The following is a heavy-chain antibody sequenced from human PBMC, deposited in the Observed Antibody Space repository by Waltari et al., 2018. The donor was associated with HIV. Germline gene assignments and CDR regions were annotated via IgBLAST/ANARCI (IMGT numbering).Heavy chain of an antibody. CDR2: ISSRASTK. Sequence: HVQLVESGGGLVKPGGSRRLSCTASGFTFSDYYMNWIRQGRGKGLECLSYISSRASTKDYADSLKGRFTISRDSAKNSLYLQMNSLRAEDTAVYYCARSSSVAAAGTGGFDLWGHGILVTVSS. J-gene: IGHJ4*01. V-gene: IGHV3-11*01. CDR1: GFTFSDYY. CDR3: ARSSSVAAAGTGGFDL. D-gene: IGHD6-13*01.